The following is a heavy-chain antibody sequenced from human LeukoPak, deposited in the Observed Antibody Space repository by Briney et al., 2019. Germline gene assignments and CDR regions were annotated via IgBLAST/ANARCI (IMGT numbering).Heavy chain of an antibody. CDR2: ISGSGGST. CDR3: AKSSTSRSYYFDY. V-gene: IGHV3-23*01. D-gene: IGHD2-2*01. CDR1: GFTFSSYA. J-gene: IGHJ4*02. Sequence: GGSLRLSCAASGFTFSSYAMSWVRQAPGKGLEGVSAISGSGGSTYYADSVKGRFTISRDNSKNTLYLQMNSLRAEDTAVYYCAKSSTSRSYYFDYWGQGTLVTVSS.